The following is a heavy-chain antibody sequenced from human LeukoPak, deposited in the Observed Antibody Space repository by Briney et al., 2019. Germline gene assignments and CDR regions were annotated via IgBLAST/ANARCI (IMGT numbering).Heavy chain of an antibody. J-gene: IGHJ4*02. CDR2: ISAYNGNT. D-gene: IGHD5-18*01. V-gene: IGHV1-18*01. Sequence: ASVKVSCKASGYTFTSYGISWVRQAPGQGLEWMGWISAYNGNTNYAQKLQGRVTMTTDTSTSTAYMELRSLRSDDTAVYYCAREGVDTAMVTGFDYWGQGTLVTVSS. CDR1: GYTFTSYG. CDR3: AREGVDTAMVTGFDY.